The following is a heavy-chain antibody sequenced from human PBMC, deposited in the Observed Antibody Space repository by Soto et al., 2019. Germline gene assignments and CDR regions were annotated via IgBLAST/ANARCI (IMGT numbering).Heavy chain of an antibody. Sequence: ASVKVSCKASGYTFTSYGISWVRQAPGQGLEWMGWISAYNGNTNYAQKLQGRVTMTTDTSTSTAYMELRSLRSDDTAVYYCASFRAYGSGWDAFDIWGQGTMVTVSS. CDR2: ISAYNGNT. V-gene: IGHV1-18*01. D-gene: IGHD3-10*01. J-gene: IGHJ3*02. CDR1: GYTFTSYG. CDR3: ASFRAYGSGWDAFDI.